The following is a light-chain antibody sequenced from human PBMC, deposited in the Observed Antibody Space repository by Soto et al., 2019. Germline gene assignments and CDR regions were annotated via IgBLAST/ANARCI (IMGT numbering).Light chain of an antibody. Sequence: DIQMTQSPSSLSASVGDRVTITCRASQGIGNYLAWYQQKPGKVPKLLIYAASTLQSGVPSRFSGSGSGTDFTLTISSLQPEDVATYYCQKYNSVPPLTFGGGTKVEIK. J-gene: IGKJ4*01. CDR3: QKYNSVPPLT. V-gene: IGKV1-27*01. CDR1: QGIGNY. CDR2: AAS.